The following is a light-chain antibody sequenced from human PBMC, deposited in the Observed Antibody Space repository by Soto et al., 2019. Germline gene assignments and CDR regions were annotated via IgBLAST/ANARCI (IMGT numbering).Light chain of an antibody. CDR3: QQTYSAPPT. Sequence: DIQMTQSPSSLSASVGDRVTITCRASQIISTYLNWYQQRAGLAPRLLIYAASSLQSGVPPRFSGSGSGTDFTLTFSSLQPEDFATYFCQQTYSAPPTFGQGTKVEIK. J-gene: IGKJ1*01. CDR2: AAS. V-gene: IGKV1-39*01. CDR1: QIISTY.